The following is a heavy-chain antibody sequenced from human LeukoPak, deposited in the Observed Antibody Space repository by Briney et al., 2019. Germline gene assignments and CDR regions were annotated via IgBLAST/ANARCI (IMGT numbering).Heavy chain of an antibody. CDR2: ISYDGSNK. V-gene: IGHV3-30*03. Sequence: PGRSLRLSCAASGFTFSSYGMHLVRQAPGKGLEWVAVISYDGSNKYYADSVKGRFTISRDNSKNTLYLQMNSLRAEDTAVYYCAHTGWDLGYYFDYWGQGTLVTVSS. CDR1: GFTFSSYG. CDR3: AHTGWDLGYYFDY. J-gene: IGHJ4*02. D-gene: IGHD1-26*01.